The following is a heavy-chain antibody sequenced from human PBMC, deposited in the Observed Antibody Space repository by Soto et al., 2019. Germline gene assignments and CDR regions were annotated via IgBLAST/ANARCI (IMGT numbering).Heavy chain of an antibody. J-gene: IGHJ4*02. Sequence: EVQLLESGGGLVQPGGSLRLSCAASEFTFSSYAMAWVRQAPRTGLEWVSVIDGSGGDTSLADYVKGRFSISRDNSKKMLYLHMNSLRVEDTATYYCAKEMVAAAYVETSPFDLWGQGTLVTVSS. D-gene: IGHD2-15*01. CDR2: IDGSGGDT. CDR1: EFTFSSYA. V-gene: IGHV3-23*01. CDR3: AKEMVAAAYVETSPFDL.